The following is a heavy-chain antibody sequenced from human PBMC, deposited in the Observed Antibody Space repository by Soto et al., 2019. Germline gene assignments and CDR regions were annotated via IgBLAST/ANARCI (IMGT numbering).Heavy chain of an antibody. CDR2: ISYDGSNK. V-gene: IGHV3-30-3*01. Sequence: XGSLRLSCAASGFTFSSYAMHWVRQAPGKGLEWVAVISYDGSNKYYADSVKGRFTISRDNSKNTLYLQMNSLRAEDTAVYYCARDRAAARRYYYYGMDVWGQGTTVTVSS. CDR3: ARDRAAARRYYYYGMDV. D-gene: IGHD6-6*01. CDR1: GFTFSSYA. J-gene: IGHJ6*02.